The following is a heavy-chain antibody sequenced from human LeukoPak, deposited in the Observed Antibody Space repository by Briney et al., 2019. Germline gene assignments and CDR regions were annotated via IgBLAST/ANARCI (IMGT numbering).Heavy chain of an antibody. CDR3: AREGHYDSSRFDP. J-gene: IGHJ5*02. V-gene: IGHV3-20*04. Sequence: GGSLRLSCAASGFTFDDYCMSWVRQAPGKGLEWVSGINWNGGSTRYADSVKGRFTISRDNAKNSLYLQMNSLRAEDTALYYCAREGHYDSSRFDPWGQGTLVTVSS. D-gene: IGHD3-22*01. CDR1: GFTFDDYC. CDR2: INWNGGST.